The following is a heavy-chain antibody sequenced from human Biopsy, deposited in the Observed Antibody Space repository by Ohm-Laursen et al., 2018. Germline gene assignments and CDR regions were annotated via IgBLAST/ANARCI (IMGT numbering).Heavy chain of an antibody. D-gene: IGHD1-1*01. CDR3: ARVEGEQLINSGMDV. J-gene: IGHJ6*02. V-gene: IGHV4-31*03. Sequence: PSETLSLTCTVSGGAISTDGYYWSWIRQHPGKGLEWIAYIYHSGITFSNLSLGSRITISVNTSANRFSLSLTSVTAADTAVYYCARVEGEQLINSGMDVWGQGTTVTVSS. CDR2: IYHSGIT. CDR1: GGAISTDGYY.